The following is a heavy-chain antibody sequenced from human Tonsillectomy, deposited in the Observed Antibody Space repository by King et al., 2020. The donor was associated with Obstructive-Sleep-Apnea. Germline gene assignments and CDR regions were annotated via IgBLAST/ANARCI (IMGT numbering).Heavy chain of an antibody. V-gene: IGHV4-30-4*01. CDR2: IYYSGST. Sequence: QLQESGPGLVKPSQTLSLTCTVSGGSISSGDYYWSWIRQPPGKGLEWIGYIYYSGSTYYNPSLKSRVTISVDTSKNQFSLKLTSVTAADTAVYYYARLLGIAVAVDYWGQGTLVTVSS. CDR1: GGSISSGDYY. D-gene: IGHD6-19*01. CDR3: ARLLGIAVAVDY. J-gene: IGHJ4*02.